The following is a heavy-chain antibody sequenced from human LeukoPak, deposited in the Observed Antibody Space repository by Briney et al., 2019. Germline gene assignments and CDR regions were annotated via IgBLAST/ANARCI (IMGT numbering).Heavy chain of an antibody. Sequence: ASVKVSCKASGYTFTSYYMHWVRQAPGQGLEWMGIINPSGGSTSYAQKFQGRVTMTRDTSTSTVYMELSSLRSEDTAVYYCARGDPYYYDSSGYLDYWGQGTLVTVSS. D-gene: IGHD3-22*01. CDR3: ARGDPYYYDSSGYLDY. CDR1: GYTFTSYY. V-gene: IGHV1-46*01. J-gene: IGHJ4*02. CDR2: INPSGGST.